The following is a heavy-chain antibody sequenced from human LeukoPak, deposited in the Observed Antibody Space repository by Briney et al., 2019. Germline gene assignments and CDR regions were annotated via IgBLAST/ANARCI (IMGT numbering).Heavy chain of an antibody. D-gene: IGHD6-19*01. CDR3: ATRQWPPAEGAFDI. CDR2: IHPSGST. Sequence: PSETLSLTCAVSGVSINNNKWWSWVRQPPGKGLEWIGEIHPSGSTTYNPSLKSRVTMSVDKSKNRFSLKLTSVTAADTAVYYCATRQWPPAEGAFDIWGQGTMVTVSS. CDR1: GVSINNNKW. V-gene: IGHV4-4*02. J-gene: IGHJ3*02.